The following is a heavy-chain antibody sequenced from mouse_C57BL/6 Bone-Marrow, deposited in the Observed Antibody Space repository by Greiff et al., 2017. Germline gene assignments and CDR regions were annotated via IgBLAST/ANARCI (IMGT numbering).Heavy chain of an antibody. Sequence: VQLQQSGAELVRPGASVKLSCTASGFNIKDDYMHWVKQRPEQGLEWIGWIDPENGDTEYASKFQGKATITADTSSNTAYLQLSSLTSYDTAVYYCTTWVYYDFFFDYWGQGTTLTVSS. CDR3: TTWVYYDFFFDY. D-gene: IGHD2-4*01. V-gene: IGHV14-4*01. CDR2: IDPENGDT. J-gene: IGHJ2*01. CDR1: GFNIKDDY.